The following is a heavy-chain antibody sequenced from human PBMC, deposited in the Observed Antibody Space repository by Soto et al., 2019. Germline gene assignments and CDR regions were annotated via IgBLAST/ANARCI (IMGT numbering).Heavy chain of an antibody. CDR2: ISPSGGST. CDR1: GYTFTSYY. D-gene: IGHD3-3*01. Sequence: ASVKVSCKASGYTFTSYYMHWVRQAPGQGLEWMGIISPSGGSTSYAQKFQGRGTMTRDTSTSTVYMELSSLRSEDTAVYYCACETSEWFHYYFAYWGQGTLVTVSS. CDR3: ACETSEWFHYYFAY. J-gene: IGHJ4*02. V-gene: IGHV1-46*01.